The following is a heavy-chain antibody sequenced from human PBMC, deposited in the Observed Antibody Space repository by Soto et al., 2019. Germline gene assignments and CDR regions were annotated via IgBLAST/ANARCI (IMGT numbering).Heavy chain of an antibody. CDR1: GFTFSSYA. J-gene: IGHJ6*03. V-gene: IGHV3-23*01. CDR3: ARGIHYYYYMDV. CDR2: ISGSGGST. Sequence: EVQLLESGGGLVQPGGSLRLSCAASGFTFSSYAMSWVRQAPGKGLEWVSAISGSGGSTYYADSVKGRFTISRDNSKNTLYLQMNSLRAEDTDVYYCARGIHYYYYMDVWGKGTTVTVSS.